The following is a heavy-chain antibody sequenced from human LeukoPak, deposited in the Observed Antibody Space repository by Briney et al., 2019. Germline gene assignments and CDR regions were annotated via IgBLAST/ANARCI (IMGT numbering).Heavy chain of an antibody. CDR1: GFTFSSYA. J-gene: IGHJ4*02. CDR3: ARDRMGFGSGYDPMY. D-gene: IGHD5-12*01. V-gene: IGHV3-23*01. CDR2: ISGSGGST. Sequence: GGSLRLSCAASGFTFSSYAMSWVRQAPGKGLEWVSAISGSGGSTYYADSVKGRFTISRDNSKNTLYLQMNSLRAEDTAVYYCARDRMGFGSGYDPMYWGQGTLVTVSS.